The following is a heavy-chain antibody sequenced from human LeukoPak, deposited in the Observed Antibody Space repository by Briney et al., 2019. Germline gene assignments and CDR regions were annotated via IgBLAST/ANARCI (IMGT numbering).Heavy chain of an antibody. CDR2: ISSSGSTI. J-gene: IGHJ6*03. CDR1: GFTFSDYY. V-gene: IGHV3-11*01. CDR3: AGDLQDIVVVPAAIRPHSVDMDV. D-gene: IGHD2-2*02. Sequence: GGSLRLSCAASGFTFSDYYMSWIRRAPGKGLEWVSYISSSGSTIYYVDSVKSRFTISRDNAKNSLYLQMNSPRDEDTAVYYCAGDLQDIVVVPAAIRPHSVDMDVWGKGTTVTVSS.